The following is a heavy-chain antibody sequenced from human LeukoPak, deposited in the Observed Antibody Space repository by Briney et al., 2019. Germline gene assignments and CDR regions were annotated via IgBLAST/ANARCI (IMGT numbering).Heavy chain of an antibody. D-gene: IGHD5/OR15-5a*01. CDR1: AFTFSSYA. Sequence: GGSLRLSCAASAFTFSSYAMSWVRQAPGKGLEWVSSISSNGGGTYYADSVKGRFTISRDNSKNTLYLQMNSLRAEDTAVYYCARDSVRGWCDNWGQGTLVTVSS. J-gene: IGHJ5*02. CDR2: ISSNGGGT. V-gene: IGHV3-23*01. CDR3: ARDSVRGWCDN.